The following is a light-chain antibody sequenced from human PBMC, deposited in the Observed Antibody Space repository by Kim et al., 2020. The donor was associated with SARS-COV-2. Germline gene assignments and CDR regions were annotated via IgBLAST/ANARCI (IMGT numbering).Light chain of an antibody. CDR2: EVT. CDR3: SSYAGSKDLV. V-gene: IGLV2-8*01. J-gene: IGLJ1*01. CDR1: SSDVGTYDH. Sequence: GPSVTISCTGSSSDVGTYDHVSWYQHHPSKAPKLVIYEVTKRPSGVPDRFSASKSGNTASLTVSGLQAEDEADYYCSSYAGSKDLVFGTGTKVTVL.